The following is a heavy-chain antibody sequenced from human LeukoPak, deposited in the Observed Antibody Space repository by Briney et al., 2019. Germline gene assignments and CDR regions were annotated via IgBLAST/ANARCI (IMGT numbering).Heavy chain of an antibody. Sequence: SETLSLTCTVSGGSISSGGYYWSWIRQHPGKGLERIGYIYYSGSTYYNPSLKSRVTISVDTSKNQFSLKLSSVTAADTAVYYCARAWGYYDSSGNWYFDLWGRGTLVTVSS. CDR2: IYYSGST. V-gene: IGHV4-31*03. J-gene: IGHJ2*01. CDR1: GGSISSGGYY. D-gene: IGHD3-22*01. CDR3: ARAWGYYDSSGNWYFDL.